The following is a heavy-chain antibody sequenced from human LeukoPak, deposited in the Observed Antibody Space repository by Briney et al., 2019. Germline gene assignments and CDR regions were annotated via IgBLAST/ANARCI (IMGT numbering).Heavy chain of an antibody. CDR2: IYSGGST. J-gene: IGHJ5*02. CDR3: ARDMDTGFDP. D-gene: IGHD5-18*01. Sequence: GGSLRLSCAASGFTVSSKYMSWLRQAPGKGLEWVSVIYSGGSTYYADSVKGRFTISRDNSKNTLYLQMNSLRAEDTAVYYCARDMDTGFDPWGQGTLVTVSS. V-gene: IGHV3-66*01. CDR1: GFTVSSKY.